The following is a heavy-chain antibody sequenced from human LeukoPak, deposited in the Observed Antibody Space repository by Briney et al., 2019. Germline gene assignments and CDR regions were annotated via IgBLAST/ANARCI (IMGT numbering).Heavy chain of an antibody. V-gene: IGHV3-30*04. D-gene: IGHD3-9*01. J-gene: IGHJ6*02. Sequence: GGSLRLSCAASGFTFSSYAMHWVRQAPGKGLEWVAVISYDGRNKYYADSVKGRFTISRDNSKNTLYLQMNSLRAEDTAVYYCARDLNYYDILTGYYPDYYYYYGMDVWGQGTTVTVSS. CDR3: ARDLNYYDILTGYYPDYYYYYGMDV. CDR1: GFTFSSYA. CDR2: ISYDGRNK.